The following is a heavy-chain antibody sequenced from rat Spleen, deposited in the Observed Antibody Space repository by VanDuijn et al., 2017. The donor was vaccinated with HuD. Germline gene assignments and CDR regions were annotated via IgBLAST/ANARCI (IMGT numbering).Heavy chain of an antibody. Sequence: EVQLVESGGGLVQPGRSLKISCVASGFTFTNYWMTWIRQAPGKGLEWVASISNTGGGVYYPDSVKDRFTISRDNAKSTLYLQMDSLRSEDTATYYCTTVLQGHGFAYWGQGTLVTVSS. V-gene: IGHV5-31*01. CDR2: ISNTGGGV. J-gene: IGHJ3*01. CDR1: GFTFTNYW. D-gene: IGHD1-1*01. CDR3: TTVLQGHGFAY.